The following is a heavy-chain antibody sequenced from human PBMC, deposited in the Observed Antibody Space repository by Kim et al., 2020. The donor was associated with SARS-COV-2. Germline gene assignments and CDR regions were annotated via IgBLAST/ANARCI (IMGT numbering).Heavy chain of an antibody. CDR1: GGSISSYY. D-gene: IGHD6-19*01. CDR2: MYDSGST. Sequence: SETLSLTCTVSGGSISSYYWSWIRQPPGKGLEWIGYMYDSGSTNYNPSLKSRVTISVDTSKNQFSLKLSSVTAADTAVYYCAREHGAVYSSGWYHYYYAMDVWGQGTTVTVSS. CDR3: AREHGAVYSSGWYHYYYAMDV. J-gene: IGHJ6*02. V-gene: IGHV4-59*01.